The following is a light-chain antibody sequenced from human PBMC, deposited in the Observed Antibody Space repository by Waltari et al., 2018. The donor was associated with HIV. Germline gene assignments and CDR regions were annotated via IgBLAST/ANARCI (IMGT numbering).Light chain of an antibody. V-gene: IGKV1-33*01. Sequence: DIQMTQSPSSLSASIGDRVTITCQARQDISDYLNWYQQKPGKAPKLLIYDASNLETGVPSRFSGSGSGTDFTFTISSLQPEDIATYYCQQYDKVPLYTFGQGTKLEIK. CDR2: DAS. CDR3: QQYDKVPLYT. CDR1: QDISDY. J-gene: IGKJ2*01.